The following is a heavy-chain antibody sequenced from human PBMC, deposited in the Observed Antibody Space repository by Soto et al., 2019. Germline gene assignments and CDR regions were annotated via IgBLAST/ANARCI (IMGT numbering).Heavy chain of an antibody. CDR1: GYTFTSYD. V-gene: IGHV1-8*01. D-gene: IGHD6-19*01. J-gene: IGHJ5*02. Sequence: QVQLVQSGAEVKKPGASVKVSCKASGYTFTSYDINWVRQATGQGLEWMGWMNPNSGNTGYAQKFQGRVTMTRNTSISTAYMEVSSLSSEDAVVYYCARGTDQWVVGWWLGPWGPGTLVTVSS. CDR2: MNPNSGNT. CDR3: ARGTDQWVVGWWLGP.